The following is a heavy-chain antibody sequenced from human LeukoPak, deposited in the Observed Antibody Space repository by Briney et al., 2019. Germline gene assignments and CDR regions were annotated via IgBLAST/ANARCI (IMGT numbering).Heavy chain of an antibody. D-gene: IGHD3-10*01. CDR2: INPNSGGT. CDR1: GYTFTGFY. V-gene: IGHV1-2*06. CDR3: ARALVRGLVVSMDV. Sequence: ASVKVSCKASGYTFTGFYIHWVRQAPGQGREWMGRINPNSGGTNYAQKFQGRVSVTRDTSISTAYMEVSRVRSDDTAVYYCARALVRGLVVSMDVWGKGITVTVSS. J-gene: IGHJ6*03.